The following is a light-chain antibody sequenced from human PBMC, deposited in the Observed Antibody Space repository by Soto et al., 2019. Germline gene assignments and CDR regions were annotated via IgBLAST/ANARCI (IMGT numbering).Light chain of an antibody. CDR2: GNT. CDR1: SSNIGAGYD. Sequence: QLVLTQPPSVSGAPGQRVTISCTGSSSNIGAGYDVHWYQQLPGRAPKLLIYGNTNRPSGVPDRFSASRSGTSASLAISGLQAEDEADYYCQSYDSTLSLSALFGGGTKLTVL. CDR3: QSYDSTLSLSAL. J-gene: IGLJ2*01. V-gene: IGLV1-40*01.